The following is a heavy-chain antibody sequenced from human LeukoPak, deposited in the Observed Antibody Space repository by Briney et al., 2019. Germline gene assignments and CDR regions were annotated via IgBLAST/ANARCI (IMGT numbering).Heavy chain of an antibody. CDR3: ARGPSIVGAIGEDY. Sequence: GASVKVSCKASGGTFSSYAISWVRQAPGQGLEWMGRIIPILGIANYAQKFQGRVTITADKSTSTAYMELSSLRSEDTAVYYCARGPSIVGAIGEDYWGQGTLVTVSS. CDR1: GGTFSSYA. D-gene: IGHD1-26*01. CDR2: IIPILGIA. J-gene: IGHJ4*02. V-gene: IGHV1-69*04.